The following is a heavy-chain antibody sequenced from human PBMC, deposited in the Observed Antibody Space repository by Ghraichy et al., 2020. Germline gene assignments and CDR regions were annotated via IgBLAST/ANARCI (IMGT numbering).Heavy chain of an antibody. D-gene: IGHD6-13*01. CDR2: ISSSSSHI. J-gene: IGHJ2*01. CDR1: GFTFSSYV. CDR3: ARDRSGVAAAGYWWFDL. V-gene: IGHV3-21*01. Sequence: GGSLRLSCAASGFTFSSYVINWVRQAPGKGLEWVSSISSSSSHIYYADSVKGRFTISRDNAKNSLYLQMNSLRVEDTAVYYCARDRSGVAAAGYWWFDLWGSGTLVTVSS.